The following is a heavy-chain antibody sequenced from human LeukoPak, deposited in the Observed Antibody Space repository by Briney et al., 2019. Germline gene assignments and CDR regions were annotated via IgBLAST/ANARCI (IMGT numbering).Heavy chain of an antibody. CDR2: ISSNGGST. Sequence: GGSLRLSCAASGFTFSSYAMHWVRQAPGKGLEYVSAISSNGGSTYYANSVKGRFTISRDNSKNTLHLQMGSLRAEDMAVYYCARGPVRGFLEWLPRSYYFDYWGQGTLVTVSS. V-gene: IGHV3-64*01. CDR3: ARGPVRGFLEWLPRSYYFDY. J-gene: IGHJ4*02. CDR1: GFTFSSYA. D-gene: IGHD3-3*01.